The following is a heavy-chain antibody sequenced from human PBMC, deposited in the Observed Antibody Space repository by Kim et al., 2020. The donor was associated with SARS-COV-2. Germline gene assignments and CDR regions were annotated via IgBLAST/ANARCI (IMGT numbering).Heavy chain of an antibody. D-gene: IGHD2-2*01. CDR3: ALSRTLDY. J-gene: IGHJ4*02. CDR2: SEK. Sequence: SEKYYVDSVKGRFTISRDNANNSLYLQMNSLRAEDTAVYYCALSRTLDYWGRGTLVTVSS. V-gene: IGHV3-7*01.